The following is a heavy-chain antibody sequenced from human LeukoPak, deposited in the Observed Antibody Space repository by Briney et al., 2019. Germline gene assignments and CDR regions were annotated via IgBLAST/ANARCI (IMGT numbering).Heavy chain of an antibody. CDR2: INPHSGDT. CDR1: GYTFTDRY. Sequence: ASVKVSCKASGYTFTDRYIHWVRQASGQGLEWMGWINPHSGDTNYAQKFQGRVTMTRGTSISTAHMELNNLKYDDTAVYYCARDQRLTMARGVKGYGVDVWGQGTTVTVSS. CDR3: ARDQRLTMARGVKGYGVDV. J-gene: IGHJ6*02. V-gene: IGHV1-2*02. D-gene: IGHD3-10*01.